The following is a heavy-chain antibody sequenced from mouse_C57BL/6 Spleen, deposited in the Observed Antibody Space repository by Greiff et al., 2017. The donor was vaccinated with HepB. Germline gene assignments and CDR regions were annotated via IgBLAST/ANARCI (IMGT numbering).Heavy chain of an antibody. Sequence: EVMLVESGGGLEQPGGSMKLSCVASGFTFSNYWMNWVRQSPEKGLEWVAQIRLKSDNYATHYAESVKGRFTISRDDSKSSVYLQMNNLRAEDTGIYYCTGAAQVPFDYWGQGTTLTVSS. J-gene: IGHJ2*01. D-gene: IGHD3-2*02. CDR1: GFTFSNYW. CDR2: IRLKSDNYAT. CDR3: TGAAQVPFDY. V-gene: IGHV6-3*01.